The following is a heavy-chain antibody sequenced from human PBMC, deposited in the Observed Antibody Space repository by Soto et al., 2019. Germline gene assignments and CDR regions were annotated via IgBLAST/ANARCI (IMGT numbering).Heavy chain of an antibody. CDR3: ARHVFAPGGRWFGP. V-gene: IGHV4-4*02. CDR2: MHHSGSI. CDR1: GDSISNNKW. J-gene: IGHJ5*02. D-gene: IGHD2-15*01. Sequence: SETLSLTCSVSGDSISNNKWWSWVRQPPGKGLEWIGEMHHSGSIHYNASLKSRATISVDKSRNQFSLQLTSVTAADTALYFCARHVFAPGGRWFGPWGPGLLVT.